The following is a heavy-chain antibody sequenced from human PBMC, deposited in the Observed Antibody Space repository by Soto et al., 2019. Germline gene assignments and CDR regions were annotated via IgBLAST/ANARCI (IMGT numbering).Heavy chain of an antibody. J-gene: IGHJ4*02. CDR1: GGSISSYC. V-gene: IGHV4-59*01. D-gene: IGHD3-22*01. CDR3: AGGDYYDSSGLPFDY. Sequence: SETLSLTCTVSGGSISSYCWSWIRQPPGRGLEWIGYISYSGSTNYNPSLKSRVTISVDTSKNQFSLKLSSVTAADTAVYYCAGGDYYDSSGLPFDYWGQGTLVTVSS. CDR2: ISYSGST.